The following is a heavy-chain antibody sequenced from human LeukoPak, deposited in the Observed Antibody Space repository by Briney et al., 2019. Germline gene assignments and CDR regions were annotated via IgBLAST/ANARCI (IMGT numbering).Heavy chain of an antibody. D-gene: IGHD3-10*01. J-gene: IGHJ4*02. CDR2: MNPNSGNT. CDR3: ARGFYMVRGVILGY. CDR1: GYTFTSYD. Sequence: ASVKVSCKASGYTFTSYDINWVRQATGQGLEWMGWMNPNSGNTGYAQKFQGRVTMTRNTSISTAYMELSSLRSEDTAVHYCARGFYMVRGVILGYWGQGTLVTVSS. V-gene: IGHV1-8*01.